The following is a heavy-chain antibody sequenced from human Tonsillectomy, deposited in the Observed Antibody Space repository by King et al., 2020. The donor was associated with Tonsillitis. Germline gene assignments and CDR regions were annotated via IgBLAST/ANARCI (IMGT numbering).Heavy chain of an antibody. CDR1: GYTFTGYY. D-gene: IGHD5-18*01. J-gene: IGHJ4*02. CDR3: ARERREDLVDTAMVDY. Sequence: QLVQSGAEVKKPGASVKVSCKASGYTFTGYYMHWVRQAPGQGLEWMGWINPNSGGTNYAQKFQGRVTMTRDTYISTAYMELSRLRSDDTAVYYCARERREDLVDTAMVDYWGQGTLVTVSS. CDR2: INPNSGGT. V-gene: IGHV1-2*02.